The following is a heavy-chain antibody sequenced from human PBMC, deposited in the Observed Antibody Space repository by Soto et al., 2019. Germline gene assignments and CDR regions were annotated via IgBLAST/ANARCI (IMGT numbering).Heavy chain of an antibody. D-gene: IGHD6-19*01. CDR3: ARGRSSVWDYYFDY. J-gene: IGHJ4*02. CDR2: IRSDST. CDR1: GFTFSYYW. Sequence: GGSLRLSCAASGFTFSYYWMHWVRQAPGKGLVWVSRIRSDSTAYADSVKGRFTISRDNAKNTLYLQMNSLRAEDTAVYYCARGRSSVWDYYFDYRAAGSPVTVSS. V-gene: IGHV3-74*01.